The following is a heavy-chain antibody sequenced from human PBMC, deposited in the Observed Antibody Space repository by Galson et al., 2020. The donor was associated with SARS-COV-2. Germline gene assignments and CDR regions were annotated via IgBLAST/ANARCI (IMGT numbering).Heavy chain of an antibody. D-gene: IGHD1-7*01. CDR2: DYYSGAT. CDR1: GGSMSGTSFY. CDR3: ARRFPPVTGTKNWCDS. J-gene: IGHJ5*01. Sequence: SETLSLTCTDSGGSMSGTSFYWGWIRQTPGKGLEWIGTDYYSGATTYNPSLRSRVTISVDAPQNQFSLRLNYVTAADTAVYFCARRFPPVTGTKNWCDSWGPGILVTVSS. V-gene: IGHV4-39*07.